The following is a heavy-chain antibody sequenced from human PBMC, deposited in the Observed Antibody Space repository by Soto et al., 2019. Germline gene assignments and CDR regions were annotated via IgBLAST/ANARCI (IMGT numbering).Heavy chain of an antibody. Sequence: GGSLRLSCAASGFTFSNAWMNWVRQAPGKGLEWVGRIKSKTDGGTKDHSAPVKGRFTISRDDSKNTLYLQMKSLKTGDTAVYYCTTARGYCSSTSCPSYFDYWGQGTLVTVSS. CDR2: IKSKTDGGTK. CDR3: TTARGYCSSTSCPSYFDY. D-gene: IGHD2-2*01. CDR1: GFTFSNAW. J-gene: IGHJ4*02. V-gene: IGHV3-15*07.